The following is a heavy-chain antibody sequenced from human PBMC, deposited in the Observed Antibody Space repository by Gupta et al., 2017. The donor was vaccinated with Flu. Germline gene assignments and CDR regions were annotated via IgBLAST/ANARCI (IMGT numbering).Heavy chain of an antibody. J-gene: IGHJ6*02. V-gene: IGHV3-23*01. CDR2: ISGSGGST. CDR1: GFTFSSYA. Sequence: EVQLLESGGGLVQPGGSLRLSCAASGFTFSSYALSWVRQAPGKGLEWVSAISGSGGSTYYADSVKGRFTISRDNSKNTLYLQMNSLRAEDTAVYYCAKDHVAPTGRWFGDYGMDVWGQGTTVTVSS. CDR3: AKDHVAPTGRWFGDYGMDV. D-gene: IGHD3-10*01.